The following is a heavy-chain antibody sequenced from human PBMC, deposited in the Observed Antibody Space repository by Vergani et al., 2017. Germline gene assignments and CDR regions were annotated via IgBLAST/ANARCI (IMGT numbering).Heavy chain of an antibody. V-gene: IGHV3-23*01. CDR2: ISGSGVST. CDR1: GVTFNHYA. CDR3: ARAKRQNIGFDHVYNNHATGD. D-gene: IGHD2/OR15-2a*01. Sequence: EVQLLESGGDLVQPGGSLRLSCAASGVTFNHYAMNWVRQASGSGLDRVSGISGSGVSTYYAGSVKGRLTISRESSKNTLYLEMNSLSAGDTAVYYCARAKRQNIGFDHVYNNHATGDWGQGTTVTVSS. J-gene: IGHJ6*02.